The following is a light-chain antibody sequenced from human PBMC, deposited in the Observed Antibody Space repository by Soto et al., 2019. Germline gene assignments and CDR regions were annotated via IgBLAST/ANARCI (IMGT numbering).Light chain of an antibody. CDR2: YAS. J-gene: IGKJ2*01. CDR3: PPYNSHSLYS. V-gene: IGKV1-5*01. Sequence: DIQLTQSPSILSASVGDRVTITCRASQSVRSWLAWYQQKPGKAPNLLIYYASNLASGVPSRFSGSGSGTEYTLSRSRLQPEDFATYFCPPYNSHSLYSFGQGTKLEIK. CDR1: QSVRSW.